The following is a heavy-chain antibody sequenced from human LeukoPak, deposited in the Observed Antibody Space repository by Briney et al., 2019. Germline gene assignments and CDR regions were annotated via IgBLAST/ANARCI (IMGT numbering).Heavy chain of an antibody. CDR2: ISADGGDT. CDR3: AKPYSGSYYFDY. D-gene: IGHD1-26*01. J-gene: IGHJ4*02. Sequence: QSGGSLRLSCAASGSTLSNYAISWVRQAPGKGLEWVSAISADGGDTYHTDSVKGRFAISRDNSKNTLYLQMNSLRAEDTAVYYCAKPYSGSYYFDYWGQGTLVTVSS. V-gene: IGHV3-23*01. CDR1: GSTLSNYA.